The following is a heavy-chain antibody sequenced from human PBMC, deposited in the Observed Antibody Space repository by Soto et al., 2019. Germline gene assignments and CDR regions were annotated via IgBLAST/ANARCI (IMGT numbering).Heavy chain of an antibody. J-gene: IGHJ4*02. V-gene: IGHV1-2*04. Sequence: SLKVACKASAYTFTGHYMPSVRLAPRQRLPWMGWINHNSGDTNYTTKCQGWVSMTRETSISTAYMELSRLRSDATAVYYCETSRISIAVAGEIEYYFDFWAQGNRVSV. CDR3: ETSRISIAVAGEIEYYFDF. D-gene: IGHD6-19*01. CDR1: AYTFTGHY. CDR2: INHNSGDT.